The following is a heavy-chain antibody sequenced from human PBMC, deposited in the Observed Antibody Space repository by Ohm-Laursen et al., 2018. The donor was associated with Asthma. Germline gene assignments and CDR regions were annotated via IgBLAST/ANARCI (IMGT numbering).Heavy chain of an antibody. CDR3: ARVFERGYSYD. CDR2: ISSSSSYT. J-gene: IGHJ4*02. D-gene: IGHD5-18*01. V-gene: IGHV3-11*06. CDR1: GFTFSDYY. Sequence: SLRLSCTASGFTFSDYYMSWIRQAPGKGLEWVSYISSSSSYTNYADSVKGRFTISRDNAKNSLYLQMNSLRAEDTAVYYCARVFERGYSYDWGQGTLVTVSS.